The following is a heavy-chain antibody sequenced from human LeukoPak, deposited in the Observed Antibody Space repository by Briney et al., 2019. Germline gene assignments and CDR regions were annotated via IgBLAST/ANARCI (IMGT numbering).Heavy chain of an antibody. Sequence: GESLKISCKGSGYSFTSYWIGWVRQMPGKGLEWMGIIYPGDSDTRYSPSFQGQVTISADKSISTAYLQWSSLKASDTAMYYCARTDGITGTTAAFDIWGQGTMVTVSS. V-gene: IGHV5-51*01. D-gene: IGHD1-7*01. CDR2: IYPGDSDT. CDR3: ARTDGITGTTAAFDI. CDR1: GYSFTSYW. J-gene: IGHJ3*02.